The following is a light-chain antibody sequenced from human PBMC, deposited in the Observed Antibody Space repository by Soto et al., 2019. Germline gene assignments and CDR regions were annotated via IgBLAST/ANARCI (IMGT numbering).Light chain of an antibody. V-gene: IGKV3-15*01. J-gene: IGKJ5*01. CDR3: QQRSNWPPRVT. CDR1: QSVSIK. Sequence: EIVMTQSPATLSVSPGERATLSCKASQSVSIKLAWYQQKPGQAPRLLIYDTSTRATGIPARFSGSGSGTEFTLTISSLEPEDFAVYYCQQRSNWPPRVTFGQGTRLEIK. CDR2: DTS.